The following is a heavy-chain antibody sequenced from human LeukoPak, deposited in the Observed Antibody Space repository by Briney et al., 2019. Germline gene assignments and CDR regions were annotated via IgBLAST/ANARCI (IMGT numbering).Heavy chain of an antibody. Sequence: SETLSLTCAVYGGSFSGYYWSWIRQPPGKGLEWIGEINHSGSTNYNPSLKSRVTISVDTSKNQFSLKLSSVTAADTAVYYCARMIRRGYSGYGRPPPNWFDPWGQGTLVTVSS. CDR2: INHSGST. J-gene: IGHJ5*02. D-gene: IGHD5-12*01. V-gene: IGHV4-34*01. CDR3: ARMIRRGYSGYGRPPPNWFDP. CDR1: GGSFSGYY.